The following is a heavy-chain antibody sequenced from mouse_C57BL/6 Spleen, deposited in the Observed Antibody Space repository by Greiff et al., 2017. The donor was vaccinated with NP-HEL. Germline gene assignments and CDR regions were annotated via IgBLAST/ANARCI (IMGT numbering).Heavy chain of an antibody. CDR1: GYAFSSSW. D-gene: IGHD4-1*01. V-gene: IGHV1-82*01. CDR3: AREGELGRFAY. J-gene: IGHJ3*01. Sequence: VQLQQSGPELVKPGASVKISCKASGYAFSSSWMNWVKQRPGKGLEWIGRIYPGDGDTNYNGKFKGKATLTADKSSSTAYMQLSSLTTEDSAIYYCAREGELGRFAYWGQWTLVTLSA. CDR2: IYPGDGDT.